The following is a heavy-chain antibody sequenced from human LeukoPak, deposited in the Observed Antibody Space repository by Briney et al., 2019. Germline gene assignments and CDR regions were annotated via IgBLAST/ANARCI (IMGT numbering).Heavy chain of an antibody. Sequence: PSETLSLTCTVSGGSISSYYWSWIRQPPGKGLEWLGYIYYSGSTNYNPSLKSRVTISVDTSKNQFSLKLSSVTAADTAVYYCARVLYYDILTGYPNWFDPWGQGTLVTVSS. D-gene: IGHD3-9*01. CDR1: GGSISSYY. J-gene: IGHJ5*02. V-gene: IGHV4-59*01. CDR3: ARVLYYDILTGYPNWFDP. CDR2: IYYSGST.